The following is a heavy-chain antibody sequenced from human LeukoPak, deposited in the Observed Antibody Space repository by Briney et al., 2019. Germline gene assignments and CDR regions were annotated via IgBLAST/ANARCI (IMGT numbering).Heavy chain of an antibody. Sequence: GGSLRLSCAASGFXFSSYSMNWVRQAPGKGREWVSSISSSSSYIYYADSEKGRFTISRDNAKNSLYLQMNSLRAEDTAVYYCARVNVYYYDSSGYTYYFDYWGQGTLVTVSS. CDR1: GFXFSSYS. D-gene: IGHD3-22*01. CDR2: ISSSSSYI. V-gene: IGHV3-21*01. J-gene: IGHJ4*02. CDR3: ARVNVYYYDSSGYTYYFDY.